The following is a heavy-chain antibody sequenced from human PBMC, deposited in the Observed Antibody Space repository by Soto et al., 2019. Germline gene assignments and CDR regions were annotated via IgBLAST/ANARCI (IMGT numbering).Heavy chain of an antibody. J-gene: IGHJ6*02. CDR2: IYPGDSDT. D-gene: IGHD6-13*01. V-gene: IGHV5-51*01. CDR3: FAAPSSSLPNGYYCYRKAV. Sequence: GESLKISCKGSGYSFTSYWIGWVRQMPGKGLEWMGIIYPGDSDTRYSPSFQGQVTISADKSISTAYLQWSSLKASDTAMYYCFAAPSSSLPNGYYCYRKAVSGQGTTDTGSS. CDR1: GYSFTSYW.